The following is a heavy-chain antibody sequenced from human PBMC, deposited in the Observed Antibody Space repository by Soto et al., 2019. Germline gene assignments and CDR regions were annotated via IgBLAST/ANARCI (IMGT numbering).Heavy chain of an antibody. J-gene: IGHJ4*02. V-gene: IGHV3-30-3*01. D-gene: IGHD3-16*01. CDR2: ISYDGSNK. CDR1: GFTFSSYA. Sequence: GGSPRLSCAASGFTFSSYAMHWVRQAPGKGLEWVAVISYDGSNKYYADSVKGRFTISRDNSKNTLYLQMNSLRAEDTAVYYCARDRGEQAAGRIDYWGQGTLVTVSS. CDR3: ARDRGEQAAGRIDY.